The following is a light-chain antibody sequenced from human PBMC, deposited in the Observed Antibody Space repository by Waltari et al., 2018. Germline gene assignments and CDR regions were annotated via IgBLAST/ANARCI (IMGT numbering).Light chain of an antibody. CDR3: SSFTSGSTWV. Sequence: QSALTQPASVSGSPGQSITISCTGTTSDIGAYNYVAWYQQHPGKAPKVVISDVTNRPSGVANRSSGSKSGNTASLTSSGLQAEDEADYYCSSFTSGSTWVFGGGTKLTVL. V-gene: IGLV2-14*03. J-gene: IGLJ3*02. CDR1: TSDIGAYNY. CDR2: DVT.